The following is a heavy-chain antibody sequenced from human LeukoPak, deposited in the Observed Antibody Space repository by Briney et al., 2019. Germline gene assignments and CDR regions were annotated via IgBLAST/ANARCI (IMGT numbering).Heavy chain of an antibody. CDR3: ARDRGGAGQRRFDL. CDR1: GFTFSSYW. J-gene: IGHJ2*01. V-gene: IGHV3-7*03. D-gene: IGHD1-26*01. CDR2: IKQDGSEK. Sequence: GGSLRLSCAASGFTFSSYWMSWVRQAPGKGLEWVANIKQDGSEKYYVDSVKGRFTISRDNAKNSLYLQMNSLRAEDTAVYYCARDRGGAGQRRFDLWGRGTLVTVSS.